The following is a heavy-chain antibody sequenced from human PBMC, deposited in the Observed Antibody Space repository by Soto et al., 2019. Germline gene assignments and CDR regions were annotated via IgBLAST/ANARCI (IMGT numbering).Heavy chain of an antibody. V-gene: IGHV4-34*01. D-gene: IGHD6-19*01. Sequence: PSETLSLTCAVYGGSFSGYYWSWIRQPPGKGLEWIGEINHSGSTNYNPSLKSRVTISVDTSKNQFSLKLSSVTAADTAVYYCARGGRLAYFQHWGQGTLVTVSS. CDR3: ARGGRLAYFQH. CDR2: INHSGST. J-gene: IGHJ1*01. CDR1: GGSFSGYY.